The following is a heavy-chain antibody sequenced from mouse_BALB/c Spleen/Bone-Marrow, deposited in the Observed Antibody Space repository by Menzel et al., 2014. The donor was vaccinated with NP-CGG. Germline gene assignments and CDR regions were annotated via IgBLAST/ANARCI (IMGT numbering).Heavy chain of an antibody. CDR1: GFTFSSYT. CDR3: ARGGYYFDY. J-gene: IGHJ2*01. V-gene: IGHV5-12-2*01. Sequence: EVKLVESGGGLVQPGGSLKLSCAASGFTFSSYTMSWVRQTPEKRLEWVAYISNGGGSTYYPDTVKGRFTTSRDNAKNTLYLQMSSLKSEDTAMYYCARGGYYFDYWGQGTTLTVSS. CDR2: ISNGGGST.